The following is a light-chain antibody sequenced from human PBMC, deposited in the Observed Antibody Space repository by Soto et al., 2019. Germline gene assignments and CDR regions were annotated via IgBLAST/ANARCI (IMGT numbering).Light chain of an antibody. CDR1: QSLNNG. V-gene: IGKV1-5*01. CDR3: QQYYSFPLT. Sequence: DIQMTQSPSTLSASVGDRVTITCRASQSLNNGLAWYQQKPGKAPELLIYAASTLQIGVPSRFSGSGSGTDFTLTISCLQSEDFATYYCQQYYSFPLTFGGGTKVDIK. J-gene: IGKJ4*01. CDR2: AAS.